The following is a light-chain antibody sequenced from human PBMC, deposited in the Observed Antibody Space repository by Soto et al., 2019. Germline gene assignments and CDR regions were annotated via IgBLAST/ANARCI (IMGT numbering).Light chain of an antibody. V-gene: IGLV2-11*01. J-gene: IGLJ2*01. CDR2: DVT. CDR3: CSYAGRYTLV. CDR1: SSDVGTYNY. Sequence: QSALTQPRSVSGSPGQSVTISCTGTSSDVGTYNYVSWYQQHPGKAPKLMIYDVTKRPSGVPDRFSGSESGNTASLTISGLQAEDEADYYCCSYAGRYTLVLGGGTKLTVL.